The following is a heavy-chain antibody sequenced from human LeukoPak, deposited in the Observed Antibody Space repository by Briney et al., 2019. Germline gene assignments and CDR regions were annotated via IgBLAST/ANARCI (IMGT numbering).Heavy chain of an antibody. CDR2: IYYSGST. V-gene: IGHV4-59*12. D-gene: IGHD3-22*01. CDR1: GGSISSYY. J-gene: IGHJ4*02. CDR3: ARENTMIVVIKFDY. Sequence: PSETLSLTCTVPGGSISSYYWSWIRQPPGKGLEWIGYIYYSGSTNYNPSLKSRVTISVDTSKNQFSLKLSSVTAADTAVYYCARENTMIVVIKFDYWGQGTLVTVSS.